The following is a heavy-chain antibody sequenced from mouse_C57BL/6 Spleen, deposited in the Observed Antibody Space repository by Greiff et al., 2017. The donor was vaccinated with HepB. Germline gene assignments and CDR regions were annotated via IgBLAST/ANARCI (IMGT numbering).Heavy chain of an antibody. CDR3: ARYYYGSSPNAMDY. CDR2: ISSGSSTI. CDR1: GFTFSDYG. D-gene: IGHD1-1*01. V-gene: IGHV5-17*01. Sequence: EVMLVESGGGLVKPGGSLKLSCAASGFTFSDYGMHWVRQAPEKGLEWVAYISSGSSTIYYADTVKGRFTISRDNAKNTLFLQMTSLRSEDTAMYYWARYYYGSSPNAMDYWGQGTSVTVSS. J-gene: IGHJ4*01.